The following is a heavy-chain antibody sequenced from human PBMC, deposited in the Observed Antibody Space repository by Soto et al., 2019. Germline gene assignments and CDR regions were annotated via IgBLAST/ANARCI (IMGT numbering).Heavy chain of an antibody. CDR2: IYYSGST. Sequence: SETLSLTCTVSGGSISSYYCSWIRQPPGKGLEWIGYIYYSGSTNYNPSLKSRVTISVDTSKNQFSLKLSSVTAADTAVYYCARGSSSGWYYFDYWGQGTLVTVSS. CDR3: ARGSSSGWYYFDY. J-gene: IGHJ4*02. D-gene: IGHD6-19*01. CDR1: GGSISSYY. V-gene: IGHV4-59*01.